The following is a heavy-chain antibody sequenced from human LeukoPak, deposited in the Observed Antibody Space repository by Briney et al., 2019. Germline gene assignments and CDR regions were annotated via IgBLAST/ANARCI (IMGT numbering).Heavy chain of an antibody. CDR3: ARDRGPHSSSPNSGAFDI. V-gene: IGHV3-11*04. CDR2: ITSAGTI. CDR1: GFTFSDYY. Sequence: GGSLRLSCAASGFTFSDYYMTWIRKAPGKGLEWVSYITSAGTIYNADSVKGRFTISRDNAKNSLYLQVNSLRAEDTAVYYCARDRGPHSSSPNSGAFDIWGQGTMVTVSS. D-gene: IGHD6-6*01. J-gene: IGHJ3*02.